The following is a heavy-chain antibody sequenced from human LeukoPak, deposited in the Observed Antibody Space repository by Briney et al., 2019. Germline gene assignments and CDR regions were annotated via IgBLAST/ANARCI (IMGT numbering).Heavy chain of an antibody. Sequence: GGSLRLSCAASGNYWMHWVRRAPGKGLVWVSHINSDGSWTSYADSVKGRFTISKDNAKNTVYLQMNSPRAEDTAVYYCVSFYETYWGRGTLVTVSS. J-gene: IGHJ4*02. V-gene: IGHV3-74*01. D-gene: IGHD2/OR15-2a*01. CDR3: VSFYETY. CDR1: GNYW. CDR2: INSDGSWT.